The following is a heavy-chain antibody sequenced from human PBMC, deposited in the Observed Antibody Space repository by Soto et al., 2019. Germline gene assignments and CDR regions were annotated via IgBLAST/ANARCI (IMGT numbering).Heavy chain of an antibody. V-gene: IGHV3-30-3*01. Sequence: QVQLVESGGGVVQPGRSLRLSCAASGFTFSSYAMHWVRQAPGKGLEWVAVISYDGSNKYYADSVKGRFTISRDNSKNTLYLQMNSLRSEDTAVYYCARAMTYYDFWSGYELADYWGQGTLVTVSS. J-gene: IGHJ4*02. CDR1: GFTFSSYA. D-gene: IGHD3-3*01. CDR3: ARAMTYYDFWSGYELADY. CDR2: ISYDGSNK.